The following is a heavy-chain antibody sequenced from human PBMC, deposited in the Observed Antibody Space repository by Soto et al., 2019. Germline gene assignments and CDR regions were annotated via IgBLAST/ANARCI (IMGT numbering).Heavy chain of an antibody. D-gene: IGHD6-19*01. CDR3: ARQRYSSGCYFFDD. V-gene: IGHV4-39*01. Sequence: NPSETLSLTCTVSGGSISSSSYYWGWIRQPPGKGLEWIGSIYYSGSTYYNPSLKSRVTISVGTSKNQFSLRLSSVTATETAVYYCARQRYSSGCYFFDDWGQGILVTVSS. CDR2: IYYSGST. CDR1: GGSISSSSYY. J-gene: IGHJ4*02.